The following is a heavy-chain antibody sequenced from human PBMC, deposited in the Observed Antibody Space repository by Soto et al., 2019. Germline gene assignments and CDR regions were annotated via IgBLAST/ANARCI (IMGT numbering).Heavy chain of an antibody. Sequence: GGSLRLSSADSGFTFSSYLMSWVRQAPGKGLEWVANIKQDGSEKYYVDSVKGRFTISRDNAKNSLYLQMNSLRAEDTAVYYCAGSPSGYFDYWGQGTLVPVSS. CDR1: GFTFSSYL. CDR3: AGSPSGYFDY. J-gene: IGHJ4*02. D-gene: IGHD3-10*01. V-gene: IGHV3-7*03. CDR2: IKQDGSEK.